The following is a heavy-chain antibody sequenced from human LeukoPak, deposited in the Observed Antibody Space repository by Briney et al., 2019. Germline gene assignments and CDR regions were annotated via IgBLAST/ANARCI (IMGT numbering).Heavy chain of an antibody. Sequence: PSETLSLTCVVSGGSVTTYYWSWFRQPPGKGPEWIGNIHHTGGTNYNPFLKSRVTISVDTSKNQFSLKLTAMTAADTAIYYCAKSGGSKNAFDIWGQGTMVTVSS. CDR2: IHHTGGT. J-gene: IGHJ3*02. D-gene: IGHD1-26*01. V-gene: IGHV4-59*02. CDR3: AKSGGSKNAFDI. CDR1: GGSVTTYY.